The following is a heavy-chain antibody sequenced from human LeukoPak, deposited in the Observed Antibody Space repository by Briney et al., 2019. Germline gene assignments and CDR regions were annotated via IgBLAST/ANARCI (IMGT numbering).Heavy chain of an antibody. J-gene: IGHJ6*03. D-gene: IGHD3-9*01. V-gene: IGHV3-23*01. Sequence: PGGSLRLSCAASGFTFSSYAMSWVRQAPGKGLEWVSAISGSGGSTYYADSVKGRFSICRDNSKNTLYLQMNSLRAEDTAVYYCAKGGNYYDILTGSRYYYYMEVWGKGTTVTVSS. CDR1: GFTFSSYA. CDR2: ISGSGGST. CDR3: AKGGNYYDILTGSRYYYYMEV.